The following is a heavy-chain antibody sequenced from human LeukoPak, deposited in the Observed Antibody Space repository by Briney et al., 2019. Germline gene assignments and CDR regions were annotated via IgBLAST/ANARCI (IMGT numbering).Heavy chain of an antibody. CDR1: GFTFSSYA. CDR3: AREDHSNYNY. J-gene: IGHJ4*02. V-gene: IGHV3-7*01. D-gene: IGHD4-11*01. CDR2: IKQDGGEK. Sequence: GGSLRLSCAASGFTFSSYAMHWVRQAPGKGLEWVANIKQDGGEKFYVDSVKGRFTISRDNAKNSLYLQMNSLRAEDTAVYYCAREDHSNYNYWGQGTLVTVSS.